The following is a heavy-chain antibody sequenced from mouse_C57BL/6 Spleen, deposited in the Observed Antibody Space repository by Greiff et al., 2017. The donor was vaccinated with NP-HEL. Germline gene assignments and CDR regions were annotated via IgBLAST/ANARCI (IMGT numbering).Heavy chain of an antibody. CDR1: GFNFKDDY. CDR2: IDPENGDT. V-gene: IGHV14-4*01. Sequence: EVQLQQPGAELVRPGASVKLSCTASGFNFKDDYMHWVKQRPEQGLEWIGRIDPENGDTAYASKFQGKATLTVDTSSNTAYLQLSSLTSKDAAVDYCTSSYCNGSRGYFDVWGTGTTVTVSS. J-gene: IGHJ1*03. CDR3: TSSYCNGSRGYFDV. D-gene: IGHD1-1*01.